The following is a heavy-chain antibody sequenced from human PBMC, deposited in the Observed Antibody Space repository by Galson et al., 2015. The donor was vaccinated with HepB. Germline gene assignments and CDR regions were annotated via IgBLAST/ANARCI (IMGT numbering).Heavy chain of an antibody. Sequence: SLRLSCAASGFTFGDYAMSWVRQAPGKGLEWVGFIRSKAYGGTTEYAASVKGRFTISRDDSKSIAYLQMNSLKTEDTAVYYCTRGGRYYYDSSGYYPYLSYWGQGTLVTVSS. V-gene: IGHV3-49*04. CDR3: TRGGRYYYDSSGYYPYLSY. D-gene: IGHD3-22*01. J-gene: IGHJ4*02. CDR2: IRSKAYGGTT. CDR1: GFTFGDYA.